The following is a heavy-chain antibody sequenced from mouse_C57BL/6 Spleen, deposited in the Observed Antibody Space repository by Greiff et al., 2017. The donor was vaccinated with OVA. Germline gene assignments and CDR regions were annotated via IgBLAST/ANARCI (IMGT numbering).Heavy chain of an antibody. Sequence: VQLQQPGAELVKPGASVKLSCKASGYTFTSYWMQWVKQRPGQGLEWIGEIDPSDSYTNYNQKFKGKATLTVDTSSSTAYMQLSSLTSEDSAVYYCARRIYYYGSSSHWYFDFWGTGTTVTVSS. V-gene: IGHV1-50*01. CDR2: IDPSDSYT. CDR1: GYTFTSYW. D-gene: IGHD1-1*01. CDR3: ARRIYYYGSSSHWYFDF. J-gene: IGHJ1*03.